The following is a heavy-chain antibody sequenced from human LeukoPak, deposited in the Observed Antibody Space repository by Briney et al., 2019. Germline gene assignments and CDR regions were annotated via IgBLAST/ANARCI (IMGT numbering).Heavy chain of an antibody. V-gene: IGHV1-69*13. Sequence: ASVKVSCKASGNSISNYAVSWVRQAPGQGFEWMGGIIPIFGTADYAQKFQGRVTITADQSTSTTYMALSSLKSEDAATYYYYHGLHFWGQGTTVSVSS. J-gene: IGHJ6*02. CDR3: YHGLHF. D-gene: IGHD3-10*01. CDR1: GNSISNYA. CDR2: IIPIFGTA.